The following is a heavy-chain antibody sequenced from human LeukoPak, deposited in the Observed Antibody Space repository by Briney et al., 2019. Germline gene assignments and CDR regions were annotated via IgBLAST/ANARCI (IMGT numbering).Heavy chain of an antibody. J-gene: IGHJ4*02. CDR3: ATHPREYCSSTSCSAY. Sequence: GGSLRLSRAASGFTVSSNYMSWVRQAPGKGLEWVSVIYSGGSTYYADSVKGRFTISRHNSKNTLYLQMNSLRAEDTAVYYCATHPREYCSSTSCSAYWGQGTLVTVSS. CDR2: IYSGGST. V-gene: IGHV3-53*04. CDR1: GFTVSSNY. D-gene: IGHD2-2*01.